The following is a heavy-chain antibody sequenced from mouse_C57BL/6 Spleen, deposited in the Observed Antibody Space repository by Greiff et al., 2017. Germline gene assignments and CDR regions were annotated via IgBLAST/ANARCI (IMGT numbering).Heavy chain of an antibody. J-gene: IGHJ4*01. CDR2: INPYNGGT. CDR3: ARNSNYVAYSMDY. D-gene: IGHD2-5*01. Sequence: VKPGASVKMSCKASGYTFTDYYMNWVKQSHGKSLEWIGVINPYNGGTSYNQKFKGKATLTVDKSSSTAYMELNSLTSEDSAVYYCARNSNYVAYSMDYWGQGTSVTVSS. CDR1: GYTFTDYY. V-gene: IGHV1-19*01.